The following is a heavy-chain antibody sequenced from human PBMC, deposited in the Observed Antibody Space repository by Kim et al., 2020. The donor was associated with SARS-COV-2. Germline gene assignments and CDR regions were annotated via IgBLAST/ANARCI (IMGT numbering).Heavy chain of an antibody. Sequence: SETLSLTCAVYGGSFSGYYWSWIRQPPGKGLEWIGEINHSGSTNYNPSLKSRVTISVDTSKNQFSLKLSSVTAADTAVYYCARRPYYYYGMDVWGQGTTV. CDR1: GGSFSGYY. V-gene: IGHV4-34*01. CDR2: INHSGST. CDR3: ARRPYYYYGMDV. J-gene: IGHJ6*02.